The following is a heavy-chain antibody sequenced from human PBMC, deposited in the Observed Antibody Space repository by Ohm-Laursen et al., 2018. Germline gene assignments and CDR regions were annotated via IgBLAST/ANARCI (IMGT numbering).Heavy chain of an antibody. CDR1: GFTFSSYA. CDR3: AKGRSGGTGHGNWFES. CDR2: ISETGGST. Sequence: SLRLSCSASGFTFSSYAMSWVRQAPGKGLEWVSSISETGGSTYYADSVKGRFTVSRDNSKNTLFVQMNSLRVEDTAVYYCAKGRSGGTGHGNWFESWGQGALVSVSS. J-gene: IGHJ5*01. D-gene: IGHD3-10*01. V-gene: IGHV3-23*01.